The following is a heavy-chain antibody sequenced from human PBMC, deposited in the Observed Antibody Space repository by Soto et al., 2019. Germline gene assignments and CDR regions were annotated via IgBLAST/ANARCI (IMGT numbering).Heavy chain of an antibody. D-gene: IGHD2-15*01. CDR3: AKDSWVGYCSGGSCYELVGLFDY. Sequence: GGSLRLSCAASGFTFSSYGMHWVRQAPGKGLEWVAVISYDGSNKYYADSVKGRFTISRDNFKNRLYLQMNSLRAEDTAVYYCAKDSWVGYCSGGSCYELVGLFDYWGQGTLVTVSS. CDR1: GFTFSSYG. V-gene: IGHV3-30*18. CDR2: ISYDGSNK. J-gene: IGHJ4*02.